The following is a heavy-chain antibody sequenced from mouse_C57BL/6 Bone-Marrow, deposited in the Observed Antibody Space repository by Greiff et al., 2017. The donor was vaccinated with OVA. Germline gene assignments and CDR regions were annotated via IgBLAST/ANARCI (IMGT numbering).Heavy chain of an antibody. D-gene: IGHD2-5*01. Sequence: EVMLVESGGGLVQPGGSMTLSCVASGFTFSNYWLNWVRQSPETGLAWVAQIRLKSDNYATHYAESVKGRFTISRDDSKSSVYLQMNNLRAEDTGIYYCTGGSNSWFAYWGQGTLVTVSA. J-gene: IGHJ3*01. CDR2: IRLKSDNYAT. V-gene: IGHV6-3*01. CDR3: TGGSNSWFAY. CDR1: GFTFSNYW.